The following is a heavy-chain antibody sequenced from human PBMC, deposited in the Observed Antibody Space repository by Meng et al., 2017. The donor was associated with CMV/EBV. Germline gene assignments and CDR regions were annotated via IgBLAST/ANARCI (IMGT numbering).Heavy chain of an antibody. D-gene: IGHD2-2*01. Sequence: GESLKISCAASEFTFSSYTMSWVRQAPGKGLEWVSSITPNSSYILCADSMKGRVTISRDNDKDSLYLQMNSLRAEDTAVYYCARIGLYPVRMYQLNAFDIWGQGTMVTVSS. V-gene: IGHV3-21*06. CDR1: EFTFSSYT. J-gene: IGHJ3*02. CDR3: ARIGLYPVRMYQLNAFDI. CDR2: ITPNSSYI.